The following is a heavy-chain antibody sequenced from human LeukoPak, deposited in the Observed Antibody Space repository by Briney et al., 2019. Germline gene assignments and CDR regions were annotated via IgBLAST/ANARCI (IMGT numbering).Heavy chain of an antibody. Sequence: SKTLSLTCTVSGGSISSYYWSWIRQPPGKGLEWIGYIYYSGSTNYNPSLKSRVTISVDTSKNQFSLKLSSVTAADTAVYYCARHGWAVAGTGVWYFDYWGQGTLVTVSS. J-gene: IGHJ4*02. D-gene: IGHD6-19*01. CDR2: IYYSGST. V-gene: IGHV4-59*08. CDR1: GGSISSYY. CDR3: ARHGWAVAGTGVWYFDY.